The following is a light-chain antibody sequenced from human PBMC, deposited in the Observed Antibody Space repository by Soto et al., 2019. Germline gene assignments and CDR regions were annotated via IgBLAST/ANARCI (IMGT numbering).Light chain of an antibody. CDR3: GTWDSSLSRI. J-gene: IGLJ1*01. V-gene: IGLV1-51*01. Sequence: TQPPSVSAAPGQKVTISCSGSSSNIGNNYVSWYQQLPGTAPKLLIYDNNKRPSGIPDRFSGSKSGTSATLGITGLQTGDEADYYCGTWDSSLSRIFGTGTKVTVL. CDR1: SSNIGNNY. CDR2: DNN.